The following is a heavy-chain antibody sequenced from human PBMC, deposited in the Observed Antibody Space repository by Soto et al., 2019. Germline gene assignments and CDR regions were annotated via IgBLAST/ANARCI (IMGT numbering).Heavy chain of an antibody. CDR2: IYYRGST. Sequence: SETLSLTCTVSGGSISSYYWSWIRQPPGKGLEWIGYIYYRGSTNYNPSHKSRVTISVDTSKNQFSLKLSSVTAADTAVYYCARDRWRFGELDGMDVWGQGTTVT. J-gene: IGHJ6*02. D-gene: IGHD3-10*01. CDR3: ARDRWRFGELDGMDV. V-gene: IGHV4-59*01. CDR1: GGSISSYY.